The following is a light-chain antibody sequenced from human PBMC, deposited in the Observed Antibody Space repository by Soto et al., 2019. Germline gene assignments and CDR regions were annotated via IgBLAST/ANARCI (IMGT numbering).Light chain of an antibody. Sequence: EIVMTQSPVTLSVSPGERATLSCRAGQSVRSTLAWYQQKPGQAPRLLIYGASTRATGIPDRFSGSGSGTEFTLTISSLQSEDFAVYYCQQYDDWPRTFGQGTKVDIK. CDR3: QQYDDWPRT. J-gene: IGKJ1*01. V-gene: IGKV3-15*01. CDR1: QSVRST. CDR2: GAS.